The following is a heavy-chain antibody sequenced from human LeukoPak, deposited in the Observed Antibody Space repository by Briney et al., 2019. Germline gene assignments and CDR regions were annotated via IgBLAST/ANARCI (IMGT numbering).Heavy chain of an antibody. Sequence: PGGSLRLSCAASGFTFGDYAMSWVRQAPGKGLEWVGFIRSKAYGGTTEYAASVKGRFAISRDDSKSIAYLQMNSLKTEDTAVYYCTSSGSSSSWDYWGQGTLVTVSS. CDR2: IRSKAYGGTT. CDR1: GFTFGDYA. J-gene: IGHJ4*02. CDR3: TSSGSSSSWDY. D-gene: IGHD6-6*01. V-gene: IGHV3-49*04.